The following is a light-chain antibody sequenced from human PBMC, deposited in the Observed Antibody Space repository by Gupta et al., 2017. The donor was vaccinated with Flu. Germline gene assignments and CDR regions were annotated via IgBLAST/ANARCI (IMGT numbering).Light chain of an antibody. Sequence: QSVLTPPPSASETPGQRVTIPRSGSNSNIGSNTVNWYQHLPGTAPKLFIYNNNRRPSGVPNRFSGSKSGTSASLAISGLQSEDEADYYCASCDDTLNGPVFGGGTKVTVL. CDR3: ASCDDTLNGPV. CDR2: NNN. CDR1: NSNIGSNT. J-gene: IGLJ3*02. V-gene: IGLV1-44*01.